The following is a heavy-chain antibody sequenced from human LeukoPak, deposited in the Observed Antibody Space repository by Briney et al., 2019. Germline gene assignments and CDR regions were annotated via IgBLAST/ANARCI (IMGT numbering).Heavy chain of an antibody. CDR1: GFIFSSYG. V-gene: IGHV3-23*01. J-gene: IGHJ6*03. CDR3: ARVYYGSGSLHYYYYYMDV. CDR2: ISPSGRT. Sequence: GGSLRLSCAASGFIFSSYGMSWVRQAPGKGLECVSTISPSGRTYYADSVKGRFTISRDNSKNTLYLQMNSLRAEDTAVYYCARVYYGSGSLHYYYYYMDVWGKGTTVTISS. D-gene: IGHD3-10*01.